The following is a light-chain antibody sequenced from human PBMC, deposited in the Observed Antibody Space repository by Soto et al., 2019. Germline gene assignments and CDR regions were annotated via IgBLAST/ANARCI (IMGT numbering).Light chain of an antibody. CDR2: NTS. CDR3: LLYYGAAGA. CDR1: TGAVTSGYY. V-gene: IGLV7-43*01. Sequence: QAVVTQEPSLTVSPGGTVTLTCASSTGAVTSGYYPNWFQQKPGQAPRALIYNTSNKHSWTPARFSGSLLGGKAALTLSGVQPEDEAEYYCLLYYGAAGAFGGGTKVTVL. J-gene: IGLJ2*01.